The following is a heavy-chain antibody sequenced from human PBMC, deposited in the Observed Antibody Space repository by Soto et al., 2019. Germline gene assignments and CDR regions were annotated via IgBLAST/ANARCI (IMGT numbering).Heavy chain of an antibody. CDR1: GFTFSSYA. CDR3: ASTTGGGYKSLDY. D-gene: IGHD5-12*01. J-gene: IGHJ4*02. V-gene: IGHV3-30-3*01. CDR2: ISYDGSNK. Sequence: GGSLRLSCAASGFTFSSYAMHWVRQAPGKGLEWVAVISYDGSNKYYADSVKGRFTISRDNSKNTLYLQMNSLRAEDTAVYYCASTTGGGYKSLDYWGQGTLVTVSS.